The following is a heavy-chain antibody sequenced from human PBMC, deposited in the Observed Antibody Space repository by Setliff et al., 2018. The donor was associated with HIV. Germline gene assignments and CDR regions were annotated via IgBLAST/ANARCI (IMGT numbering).Heavy chain of an antibody. CDR1: GYTFTGYY. CDR3: ARQLSNSFDY. V-gene: IGHV1-2*06. J-gene: IGHJ4*02. D-gene: IGHD1-1*01. CDR2: INPNIGST. Sequence: ASVKVSCKASGYTFTGYYIHWVRQAPGQGLQWMGRINPNIGSTNYAQKFRGSVTMTRDRSINTAYMEFTGLTSDDTAVYYCARQLSNSFDYWGQGTLVTVSS.